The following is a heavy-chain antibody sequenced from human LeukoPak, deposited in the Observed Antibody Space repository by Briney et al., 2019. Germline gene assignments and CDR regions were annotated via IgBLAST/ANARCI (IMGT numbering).Heavy chain of an antibody. CDR2: IYYIGST. CDR1: GGSISSYY. CDR3: ARDLSYYDILTGYYRNWFDP. V-gene: IGHV4-59*01. Sequence: PSETLSLTCTVSGGSISSYYWSWIRQPPGKGLEWIGYIYYIGSTNYNPSLKSRVTISVDTSKNQFSLKLSSVTAADTAVYYCARDLSYYDILTGYYRNWFDPWGQGTLVTVSS. J-gene: IGHJ5*02. D-gene: IGHD3-9*01.